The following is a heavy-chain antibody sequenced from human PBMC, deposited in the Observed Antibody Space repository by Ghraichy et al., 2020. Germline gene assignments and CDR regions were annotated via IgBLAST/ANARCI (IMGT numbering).Heavy chain of an antibody. D-gene: IGHD2-21*02. CDR3: ARLAYCGGDCYPGEYYFDY. J-gene: IGHJ4*02. Sequence: GGSLRLSCAASGFTFSSYPMNWVRQAPGTGPEWLSYISSSSSTIYYADSLKGRFTISRDNAKNSLYLQMNSLRAEDTAVYYCARLAYCGGDCYPGEYYFDYWGQGTLVTVSS. V-gene: IGHV3-48*01. CDR2: ISSSSSTI. CDR1: GFTFSSYP.